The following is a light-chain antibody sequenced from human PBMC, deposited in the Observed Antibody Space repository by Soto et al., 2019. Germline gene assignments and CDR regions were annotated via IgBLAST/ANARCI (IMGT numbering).Light chain of an antibody. CDR2: GAS. V-gene: IGKV3-20*01. Sequence: IFLPHSPGTLSLSPGERATLSCRPIQSVSNSYSDWFQKRPGQAPRLLIYGASSRATGIPDRFSGSGSGTDFTLTISTLEPEDIAVYYCQQYSTSAWTLGQGTKVDIK. CDR3: QQYSTSAWT. J-gene: IGKJ1*01. CDR1: QSVSNSY.